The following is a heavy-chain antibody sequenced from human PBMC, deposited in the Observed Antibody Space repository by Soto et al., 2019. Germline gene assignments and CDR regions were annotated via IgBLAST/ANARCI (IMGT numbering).Heavy chain of an antibody. D-gene: IGHD3-3*01. CDR1: GFTFSSYW. Sequence: GGSLRLSCAASGFTFSSYWMSWVRQAPGKGLEWVANIKQDGSEKYYVDSVKGRFTISRDNAKNSLYLQMNSLRAEDTAVYYCARIVAAYYDFWSGYPLYYFDYWGQGTLVTVSS. CDR3: ARIVAAYYDFWSGYPLYYFDY. V-gene: IGHV3-7*05. CDR2: IKQDGSEK. J-gene: IGHJ4*02.